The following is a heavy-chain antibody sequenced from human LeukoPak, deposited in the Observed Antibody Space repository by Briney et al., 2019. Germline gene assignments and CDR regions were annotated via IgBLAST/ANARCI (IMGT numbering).Heavy chain of an antibody. V-gene: IGHV4-59*01. J-gene: IGHJ4*02. D-gene: IGHD1-26*01. CDR2: ICYSGST. Sequence: PSETLSLTCTVSSGSISGYCWSWIRQPPGKGLEWIAYICYSGSTNYNPSLKSRVSMSVDTSNNQFSLKLNSLTAADTAVYYCARGGTSYDCWGQGTLVTVSS. CDR1: SGSISGYC. CDR3: ARGGTSYDC.